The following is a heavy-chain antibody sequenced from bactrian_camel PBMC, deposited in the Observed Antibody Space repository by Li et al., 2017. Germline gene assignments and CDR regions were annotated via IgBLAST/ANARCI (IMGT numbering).Heavy chain of an antibody. D-gene: IGHD1*01. CDR2: IGTDGSAT. V-gene: IGHV3S6*01. Sequence: VQLVESGGGLVQPGGSLRRSCIASGFTFSRYGMSWVRQTPGKGLEWVSSIGTDGSATYYPDSVKGRFTISRDNANDTLYLQMNSLKPEDTAVYYCAAGAPHVGSWPYVGQGTQVTVS. CDR1: GFTFSRYG. J-gene: IGHJ4*01.